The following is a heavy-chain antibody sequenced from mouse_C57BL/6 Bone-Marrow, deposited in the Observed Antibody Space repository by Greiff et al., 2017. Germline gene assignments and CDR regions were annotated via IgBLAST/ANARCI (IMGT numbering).Heavy chain of an antibody. Sequence: QVQLQQSGAELMKPGASVKFSCTASGFTFTGYWIQWVKQRPGHGLEWIGEILPGGGGTNYTQKFQGKATLTADTSSNTAYMQLSSLTTEDSAIYAGARGHGNTWFAYWGQGTLVTVSA. CDR3: ARGHGNTWFAY. CDR1: GFTFTGYW. V-gene: IGHV1-9*01. CDR2: ILPGGGGT. D-gene: IGHD2-1*01. J-gene: IGHJ3*01.